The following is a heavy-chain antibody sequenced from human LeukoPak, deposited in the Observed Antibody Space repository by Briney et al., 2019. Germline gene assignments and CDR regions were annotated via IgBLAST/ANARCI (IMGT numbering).Heavy chain of an antibody. CDR3: ARMGIAAAAWANDY. CDR2: IYYSGST. V-gene: IGHV4-61*01. J-gene: IGHJ4*02. CDR1: GGSVSSGSYY. Sequence: ASETLSLTCTVSGGSVSSGSYYWSWIRQPPGEGLEWIGYIYYSGSTNYNPSLKSRVTISVDTSKNQFSLKLSSVTAADTAVYYCARMGIAAAAWANDYWGQGTLVTVSS. D-gene: IGHD6-13*01.